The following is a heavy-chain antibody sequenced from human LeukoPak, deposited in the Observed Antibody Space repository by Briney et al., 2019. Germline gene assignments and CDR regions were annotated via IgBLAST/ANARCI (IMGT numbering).Heavy chain of an antibody. CDR2: ISGGGSKT. Sequence: GRSLSLSCAASGLTLSTYAMGWVRQPPARGLQWVSAISGGGSKTDYADSLKGRFTISRDNSKNTLYLQMNSLSAEDTAVYYCAKGRGPVFWGQGTLVTVSS. D-gene: IGHD1-14*01. J-gene: IGHJ4*02. V-gene: IGHV3-23*01. CDR1: GLTLSTYA. CDR3: AKGRGPVF.